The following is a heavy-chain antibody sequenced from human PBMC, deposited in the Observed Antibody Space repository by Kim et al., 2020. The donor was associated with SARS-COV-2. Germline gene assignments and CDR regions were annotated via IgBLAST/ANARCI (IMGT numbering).Heavy chain of an antibody. CDR1: GDSLSGYF. CDR3: ARRRAGYGMDA. Sequence: SETLSLTCAVYGDSLSGYFWSWIRQTPDKGLEWIVEVTESGRIEYVNPTLERRVTMSLETSRKQVSLRLNFVTAADTAVYFCARRRAGYGMDAWGQGTAVTVSS. J-gene: IGHJ6*02. CDR2: VTESGRI. D-gene: IGHD6-19*01. V-gene: IGHV4-34*01.